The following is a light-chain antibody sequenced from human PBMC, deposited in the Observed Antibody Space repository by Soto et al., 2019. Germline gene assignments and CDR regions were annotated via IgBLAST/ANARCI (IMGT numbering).Light chain of an antibody. CDR3: SSYTSSSTLV. CDR2: DVS. J-gene: IGLJ2*01. V-gene: IGLV2-14*01. CDR1: SSDVGGYNY. Sequence: QSALTQPASVSGSPGQSITFSCTGTSSDVGGYNYVSWYQQHPGKAPKLMIYDVSDRPSGVSSRFSGSKSGSTASLTISGLQAEDEADYYCSSYTSSSTLVFGGGTQLTVL.